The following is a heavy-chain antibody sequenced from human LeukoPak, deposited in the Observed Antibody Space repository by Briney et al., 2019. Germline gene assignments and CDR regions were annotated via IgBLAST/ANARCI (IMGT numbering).Heavy chain of an antibody. CDR3: ARELLIAAGVFDY. D-gene: IGHD6-13*01. CDR1: GFTFSSYW. J-gene: IGHJ4*02. Sequence: TGGSLRLSCAASGFTFSSYWMHWVRQAPGKGLAWVSRIKTDGSNTNYADSVKGRFTISRDNAKNSLYLQMNSLRAEDTAVYYCARELLIAAGVFDYWGQGTLVTVSS. CDR2: IKTDGSNT. V-gene: IGHV3-74*01.